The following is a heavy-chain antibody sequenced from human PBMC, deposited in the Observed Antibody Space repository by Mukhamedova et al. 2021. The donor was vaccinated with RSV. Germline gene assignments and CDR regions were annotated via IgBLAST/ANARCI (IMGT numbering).Heavy chain of an antibody. J-gene: IGHJ4*02. V-gene: IGHV3-7*01. CDR3: ARARDYSRDY. Sequence: GFSFSDFWMSWVRQAPGKGLEWVASIKEDGSEKNYVDSVEGRFTISRDNAKNSLYLQMNSLRADDTALYYCARARDYSRDYLGQG. D-gene: IGHD2-15*01. CDR1: GFSFSDFW. CDR2: IKEDGSEK.